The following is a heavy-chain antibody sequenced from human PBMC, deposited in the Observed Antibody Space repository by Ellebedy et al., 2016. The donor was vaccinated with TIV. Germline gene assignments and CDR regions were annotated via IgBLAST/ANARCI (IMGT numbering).Heavy chain of an antibody. V-gene: IGHV4-39*01. CDR2: IYYSDNT. CDR1: GGSISSSSYY. CDR3: ARRKVTIPRADAYFDY. J-gene: IGHJ4*02. D-gene: IGHD3-3*01. Sequence: GSLRLXCTVSGGSISSSSYYWGWIRQPPGKGLEWIGSIYYSDNTYYIPSLKSRVTISIDTSKNQFSLRLSSVTAADTAIYRCARRKVTIPRADAYFDYWGQGILVTVSS.